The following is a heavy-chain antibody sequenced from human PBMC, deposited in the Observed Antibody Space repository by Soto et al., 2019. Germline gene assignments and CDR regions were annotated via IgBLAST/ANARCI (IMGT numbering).Heavy chain of an antibody. V-gene: IGHV2-26*01. CDR1: GFSLSNGRVG. CDR3: ARIAYFYDSSGHYFDY. J-gene: IGHJ4*02. CDR2: IFSTDEK. Sequence: QVALKESGPVLVKPTETLTLTCTVSGFSLSNGRVGVSWIRQPPGKALEWLAHIFSTDEKSYSTSLKSRITSSKDTSKSQVVLTMTNMDPVDTATYFCARIAYFYDSSGHYFDYWGQGTLVTVSS. D-gene: IGHD3-22*01.